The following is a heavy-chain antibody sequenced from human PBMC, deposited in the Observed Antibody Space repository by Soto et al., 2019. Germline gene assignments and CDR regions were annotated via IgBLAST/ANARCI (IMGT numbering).Heavy chain of an antibody. J-gene: IGHJ5*02. V-gene: IGHV3-23*01. CDR3: AKVGYYDSSGHNWFDP. CDR1: GFNFSCFG. Sequence: GGSPRPSFAVSGFNFSCFGKSWVRQAPGEGLEWVSAISGSGGSTYYADSVKGRFTISRDNAKNTLYLQMNSLRADDTAVYYCAKVGYYDSSGHNWFDPWGQGTLVTVSS. CDR2: ISGSGGST. D-gene: IGHD3-22*01.